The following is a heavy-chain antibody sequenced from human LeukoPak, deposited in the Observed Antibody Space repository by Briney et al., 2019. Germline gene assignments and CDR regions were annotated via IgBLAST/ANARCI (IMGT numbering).Heavy chain of an antibody. CDR1: GYTFTGYY. Sequence: ASVKVSCKASGYTFTGYYMHWVRRATGQGLEWMGWMNPNSGNTGYAQKFQGRVSITRNTSISTAYMELSSLRSEDTAVYYCARGIRRNINYWFDPWGQGTPVTVSS. CDR3: ARGIRRNINYWFDP. J-gene: IGHJ5*02. V-gene: IGHV1-8*03. CDR2: MNPNSGNT. D-gene: IGHD1-14*01.